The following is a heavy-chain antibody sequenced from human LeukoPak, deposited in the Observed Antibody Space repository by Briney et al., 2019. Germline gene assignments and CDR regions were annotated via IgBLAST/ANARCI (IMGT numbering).Heavy chain of an antibody. CDR3: AREDGIAVAGTYYFDY. CDR1: GGSISSSIW. V-gene: IGHV4/OR15-8*03. Sequence: SETLSLTCVVSGGSISSSIWWSWVRQPPGKGLEWIGEIYHSGSTSYNPSLKSRVTISVDTSKNQFSLKLTSVTAADTAVYYCAREDGIAVAGTYYFDYWGQGTLVTVSS. D-gene: IGHD6-19*01. J-gene: IGHJ4*02. CDR2: IYHSGST.